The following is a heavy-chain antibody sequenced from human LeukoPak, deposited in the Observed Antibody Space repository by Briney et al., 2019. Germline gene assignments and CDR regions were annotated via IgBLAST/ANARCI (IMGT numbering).Heavy chain of an antibody. CDR3: ARGSTLYYDILTGYYTPGPFDI. Sequence: PSETLSLTCTVSGGSVSSAGYYWSWTRQPPGKGLEFIGYIHYSGSTNYNPSLKSRVTISVDTSKNQFSLKLSSVTAADTAVYYCARGSTLYYDILTGYYTPGPFDIWGQGTMFTVSS. D-gene: IGHD3-9*01. V-gene: IGHV4-61*08. CDR1: GGSVSSAGYY. CDR2: IHYSGST. J-gene: IGHJ3*02.